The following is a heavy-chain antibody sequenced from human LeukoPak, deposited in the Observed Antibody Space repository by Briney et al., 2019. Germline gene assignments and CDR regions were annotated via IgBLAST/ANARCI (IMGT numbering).Heavy chain of an antibody. V-gene: IGHV3-48*02. Sequence: GGSLRLSCAASGFTFRSHSMSWVRQGPGKGLECVSYISSTSGTIYYADSVKGRFTISRDDAKNSLYLQMNSLREEDTAVYYCARDYYGMDVWGQGTTVTVSS. CDR2: ISSTSGTI. CDR1: GFTFRSHS. J-gene: IGHJ6*02. CDR3: ARDYYGMDV.